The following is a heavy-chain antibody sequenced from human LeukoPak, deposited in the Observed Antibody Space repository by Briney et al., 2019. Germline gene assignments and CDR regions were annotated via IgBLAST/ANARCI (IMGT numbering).Heavy chain of an antibody. CDR2: IYYSGST. J-gene: IGHJ5*02. CDR1: GDSVSSTIHY. CDR3: VREARIQLGWFDP. D-gene: IGHD5-18*01. Sequence: SETLSLTCSVSGDSVSSTIHYWGWIRQPPGKGLEWIGSIYYSGSTYYNPSLQSRVTISVDTSKNQFSLKLDSVTAADTAVYYCVREARIQLGWFDPWGQGTLVTVSS. V-gene: IGHV4-39*07.